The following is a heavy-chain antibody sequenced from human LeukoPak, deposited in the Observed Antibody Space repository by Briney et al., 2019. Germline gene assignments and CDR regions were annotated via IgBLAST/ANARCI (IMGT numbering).Heavy chain of an antibody. CDR3: ARTSVAGTKNFDY. CDR2: INHSGST. J-gene: IGHJ4*02. CDR1: GGSFSGYY. D-gene: IGHD6-19*01. Sequence: PSETLSLTCAVYGGSFSGYYWSWIRQPPGKGLEWIGEINHSGSTNYNPSLKSRVTISVDTSRNQFSLKLSSVTAAGTAVYYCARTSVAGTKNFDYWGQGTLVTVSS. V-gene: IGHV4-34*01.